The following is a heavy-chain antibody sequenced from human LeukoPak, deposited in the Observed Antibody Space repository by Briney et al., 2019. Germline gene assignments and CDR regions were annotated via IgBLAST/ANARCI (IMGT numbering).Heavy chain of an antibody. CDR3: ARTGLIAARGEGFDP. V-gene: IGHV1-8*03. Sequence: ALVKVSCKASGYTFTGYDINWVRQATGQGLEWMGWMNPNSGNTGYAQKFQGGVTITRNTSISTAYMELSSLRSEDTAVYYCARTGLIAARGEGFDPWGQGTLVTVSS. CDR2: MNPNSGNT. CDR1: GYTFTGYD. J-gene: IGHJ5*02. D-gene: IGHD6-6*01.